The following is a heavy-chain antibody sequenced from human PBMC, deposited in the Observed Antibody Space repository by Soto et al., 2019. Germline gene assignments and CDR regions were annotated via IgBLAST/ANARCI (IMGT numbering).Heavy chain of an antibody. CDR2: IIPIFGTA. Sequence: GDSVKVSCKASGGTFSSYAISWVRQAPGQGLEWMGGIIPIFGTANYAQKFQGRVTITADESTRTAYMELSSLRSEDTAVYYCANLMTGYRSSSGWFDPCGQGPLVTLSS. V-gene: IGHV1-69*13. J-gene: IGHJ5*02. CDR1: GGTFSSYA. D-gene: IGHD6-6*01. CDR3: ANLMTGYRSSSGWFDP.